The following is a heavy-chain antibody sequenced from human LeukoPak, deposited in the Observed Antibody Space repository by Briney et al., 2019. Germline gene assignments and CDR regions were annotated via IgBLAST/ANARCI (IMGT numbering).Heavy chain of an antibody. CDR3: ARGPVALPNDRLNFFFDF. D-gene: IGHD2-8*01. V-gene: IGHV4-34*01. CDR1: GASFNTYY. CDR2: VNHDGDT. Sequence: SETLSLTCAVYGASFNTYYWTWIRQSPDKGLEWIGEVNHDGDTNVNPSLRSRVVMSVDASKNQFSLKLTSVTATDTAVYFCARGPVALPNDRLNFFFDFWGQGTLVTVSS. J-gene: IGHJ5*01.